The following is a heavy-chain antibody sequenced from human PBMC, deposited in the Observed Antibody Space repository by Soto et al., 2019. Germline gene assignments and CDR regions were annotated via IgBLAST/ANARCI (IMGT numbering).Heavy chain of an antibody. V-gene: IGHV3-33*01. J-gene: IGHJ1*01. CDR1: GFTFSSYG. CDR3: ARDQGAYAEYFQH. CDR2: IWYDGSNK. Sequence: QEQLVESGGGVVQPGRSLRLSCAASGFTFSSYGMHWVRQAPGKGLEWVALIWYDGSNKHYGDSVKGRSTISRDNSKNTLYLQMNSLRAEDTAVYYCARDQGAYAEYFQHWGQGTLVTVSS. D-gene: IGHD1-26*01.